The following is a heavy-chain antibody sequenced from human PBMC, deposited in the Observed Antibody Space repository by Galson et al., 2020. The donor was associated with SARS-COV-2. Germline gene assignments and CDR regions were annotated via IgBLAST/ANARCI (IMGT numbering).Heavy chain of an antibody. CDR3: VMGGLRYFDWLLSSAEYFQH. CDR2: ISYDGSNK. D-gene: IGHD3-9*01. J-gene: IGHJ1*01. V-gene: IGHV3-30*03. CDR1: GFTFSSYG. Sequence: TGGSLRLSCAASGFTFSSYGMHWVRQAPGKGLEWVAVISYDGSNKYYVDSVKGRFTISRDNSKNTLYLQMNSLRAEDTAVYYCVMGGLRYFDWLLSSAEYFQHWGQGTLVTVSS.